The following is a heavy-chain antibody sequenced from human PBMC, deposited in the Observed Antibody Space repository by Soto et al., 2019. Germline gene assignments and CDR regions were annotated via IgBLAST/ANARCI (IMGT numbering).Heavy chain of an antibody. CDR3: ARLNFTRSGDNYYSYMDV. J-gene: IGHJ6*03. D-gene: IGHD1-1*01. Sequence: QLQLVQSGPEVKKPGASVKVSCKVSGDTLSTFGISWVRQAPGQGLEWMAWSTPHNGNTNFAQKFQGRVTLTADTSVATAYMALRSLRSDDTGVYFCARLNFTRSGDNYYSYMDVWGQGTTITVSS. CDR2: STPHNGNT. CDR1: GDTLSTFG. V-gene: IGHV1-18*04.